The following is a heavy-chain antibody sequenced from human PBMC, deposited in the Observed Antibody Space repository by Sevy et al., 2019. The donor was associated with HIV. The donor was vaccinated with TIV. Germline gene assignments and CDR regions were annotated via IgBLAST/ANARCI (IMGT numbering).Heavy chain of an antibody. V-gene: IGHV3-7*01. Sequence: GGSLRLSCAASGFTFGSYWMTWVRQAPGKGLEWVATIKEDGSGRFYVDSVRGRFTVSRVNAKKTLYLQMNNLRGEDTALYYCARLYSSSSGRGLDNWGQGALVTVSS. J-gene: IGHJ4*02. CDR1: GFTFGSYW. CDR2: IKEDGSGR. CDR3: ARLYSSSSGRGLDN. D-gene: IGHD6-6*01.